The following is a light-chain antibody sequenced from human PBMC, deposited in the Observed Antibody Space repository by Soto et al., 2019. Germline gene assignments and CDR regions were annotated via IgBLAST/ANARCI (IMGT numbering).Light chain of an antibody. J-gene: IGLJ3*02. CDR3: QTWDTGIWV. CDR1: SGHSSYT. V-gene: IGLV4-69*01. Sequence: QPVLTQSPSASASLGASVKLTCALSSGHSSYTIAWHQQQPEKGPRYLMKINSDGSHTKGDGIPHRFSGSSSGAERYLTISSLQSEDEADYYCQTWDTGIWVFGGGTQLTVL. CDR2: INSDGSH.